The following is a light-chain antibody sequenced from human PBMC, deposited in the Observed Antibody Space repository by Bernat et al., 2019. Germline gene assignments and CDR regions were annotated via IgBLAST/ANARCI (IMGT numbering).Light chain of an antibody. CDR3: QQCYSTPLT. J-gene: IGKJ5*01. CDR1: QTISSY. CDR2: AAS. Sequence: DIQRTQSSSSLSASVGDRVTITCRASQTISSYFNWYQQKPGKAPNLLIYAASSLQSGVPSRFSGSGSGTDFTLTISSLQPEDFATYYCQQCYSTPLTFGQGTRLEIK. V-gene: IGKV1-39*01.